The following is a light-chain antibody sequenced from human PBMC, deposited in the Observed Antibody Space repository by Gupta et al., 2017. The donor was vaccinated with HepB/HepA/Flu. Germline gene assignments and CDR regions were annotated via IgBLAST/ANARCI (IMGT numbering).Light chain of an antibody. Sequence: DIQMTQSPSTLSASVGDRVTIPCRASQTISIWLAWYQQKPGEAPKLLIYRASSLQTGVPSRFSGSGSGTEFTLTISSLQPDDFATYYCQQYNSYLSFGPGTKVDIK. CDR3: QQYNSYLS. J-gene: IGKJ3*01. CDR1: QTISIW. V-gene: IGKV1-5*03. CDR2: RAS.